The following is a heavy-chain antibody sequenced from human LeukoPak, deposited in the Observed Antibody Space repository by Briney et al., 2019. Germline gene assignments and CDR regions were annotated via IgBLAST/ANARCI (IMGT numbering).Heavy chain of an antibody. J-gene: IGHJ4*02. Sequence: SETLSLTCTVSGGSLSSSSYYWGWIRQPPGKGLEWIGSIYYSGSTYYNPSLKSRVTISVDTSKNQFSLKLSSVTAADTAVYYCARDPYSSGWYGPLDYWGQGTLVTVSS. CDR3: ARDPYSSGWYGPLDY. CDR2: IYYSGST. CDR1: GGSLSSSSYY. V-gene: IGHV4-39*07. D-gene: IGHD6-19*01.